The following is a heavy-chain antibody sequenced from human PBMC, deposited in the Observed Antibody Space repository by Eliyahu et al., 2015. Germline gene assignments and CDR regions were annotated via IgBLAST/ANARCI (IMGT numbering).Heavy chain of an antibody. V-gene: IGHV3-21*01. CDR1: GFTFSYST. Sequence: EVQLVESGGGLVKPGGSLRLSXAASGFTFSYSTRGWVRXAPGKGLEWVSCISAGGDNQYYADSVKGRFTVSRDNAKNSLYLQMXSLRVEDTAVYYCARDVRPGSGTRRYYYMDVWGKGTTVTVSS. CDR3: ARDVRPGSGTRRYYYMDV. CDR2: ISAGGDNQ. D-gene: IGHD3-10*01. J-gene: IGHJ6*03.